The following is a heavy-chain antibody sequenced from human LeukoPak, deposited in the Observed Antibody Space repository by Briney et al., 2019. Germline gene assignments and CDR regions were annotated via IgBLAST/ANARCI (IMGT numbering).Heavy chain of an antibody. D-gene: IGHD1-26*01. CDR1: GYTFTSYG. J-gene: IGHJ6*03. CDR3: ARLARYSWSPISPLYYYYYMDV. CDR2: ISAYNGNT. V-gene: IGHV1-18*01. Sequence: ASVKVSCKASGYTFTSYGISWVRQAPGQGLEWMGWISAYNGNTNYAQKLQGRVTMTTDTSTSTAYMELRSLRSEDTAVYYCARLARYSWSPISPLYYYYYMDVWGKGTTVTVSS.